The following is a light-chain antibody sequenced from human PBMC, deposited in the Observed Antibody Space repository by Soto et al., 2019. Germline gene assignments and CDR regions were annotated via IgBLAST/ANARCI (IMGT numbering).Light chain of an antibody. Sequence: QSALTQPASVSGSPGQSITISCTGTSSDVGGYNYVSWYQQHPGKAPKLMIYDVSNRPSGVSKRCSGSKSGNTASLTISGLQAEVEADYYCSSYTRSSTWVFGGGTQLTGL. CDR3: SSYTRSSTWV. CDR1: SSDVGGYNY. V-gene: IGLV2-14*01. J-gene: IGLJ3*02. CDR2: DVS.